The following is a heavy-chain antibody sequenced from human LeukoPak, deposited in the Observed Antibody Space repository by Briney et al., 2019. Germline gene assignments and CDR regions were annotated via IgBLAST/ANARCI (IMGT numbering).Heavy chain of an antibody. Sequence: GESLKISCKGSGYSFSNHWIGWVRQLPGRGLDWMGIVYPGDSDVRYNPSFQGQVTISADQSLSTAFLQWSSLKASDTAIHYCATAYNSDYWGQGTQVTVSS. J-gene: IGHJ4*02. CDR1: GYSFSNHW. V-gene: IGHV5-51*01. CDR2: VYPGDSDV. D-gene: IGHD1-14*01. CDR3: ATAYNSDY.